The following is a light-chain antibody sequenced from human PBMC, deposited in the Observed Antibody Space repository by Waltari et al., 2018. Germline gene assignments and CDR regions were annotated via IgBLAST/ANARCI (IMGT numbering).Light chain of an antibody. V-gene: IGKV1-39*01. CDR2: DAS. Sequence: DIQMTQSPSSLSASVGDRVSITCRASQRISSYLNWFQQRPGKAPKLLIYDASRLQSGVPSRFSGSGYGADFTLSISSLQPEDFATYYCQQSYTALGTFGQGTKVEIK. CDR3: QQSYTALGT. J-gene: IGKJ1*01. CDR1: QRISSY.